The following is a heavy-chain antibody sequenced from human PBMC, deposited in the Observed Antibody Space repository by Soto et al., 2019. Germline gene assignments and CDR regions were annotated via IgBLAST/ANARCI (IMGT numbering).Heavy chain of an antibody. CDR2: ISTYNGNT. V-gene: IGHV1-18*01. D-gene: IGHD3-22*01. Sequence: QVQLVQSGAEVKKPGASVKVSCKASGYTFTNYDITWVRQAPGQGLEWMGWISTYNGNTNYAQNLQGRVTMTTDTSTRTAYMELRSLRSYVTAVYYCARFASSGYYPGAYWGQGTLVTVSS. CDR1: GYTFTNYD. CDR3: ARFASSGYYPGAY. J-gene: IGHJ4*02.